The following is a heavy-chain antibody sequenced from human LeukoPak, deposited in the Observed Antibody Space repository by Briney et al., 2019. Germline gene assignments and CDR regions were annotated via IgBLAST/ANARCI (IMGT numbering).Heavy chain of an antibody. CDR1: GYRFTDYW. CDR2: IYPGNFAT. V-gene: IGHV5-51*01. CDR3: ARGLNYYYYYGLDV. Sequence: GESLKISCKGSGYRFTDYWIGWVRQMPGKGLEWMGIIYPGNFATRYSPSFQGQVTISVDKSISTTYLQWSSLKASDTAMYYCARGLNYYYYYGLDVWGQGTTVTVSS. J-gene: IGHJ6*02.